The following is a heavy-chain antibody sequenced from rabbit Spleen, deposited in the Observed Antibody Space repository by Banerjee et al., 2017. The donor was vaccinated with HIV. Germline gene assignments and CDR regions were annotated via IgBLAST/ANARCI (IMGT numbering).Heavy chain of an antibody. D-gene: IGHD1-1*01. Sequence: QEQLVESGGGLVQPEGSLTLTCTASGFSFSSSYYMCWVRQAPGKGLEWIACIYAGSSGSTYYATWAKGRFPISKPSSTTVPLQMTSLTVADTPTYFCARFDDVDNYYDLWGPGTLVTVS. V-gene: IGHV1S45*01. CDR3: ARFDDVDNYYDL. J-gene: IGHJ4*01. CDR2: IYAGSSGST. CDR1: GFSFSSSYY.